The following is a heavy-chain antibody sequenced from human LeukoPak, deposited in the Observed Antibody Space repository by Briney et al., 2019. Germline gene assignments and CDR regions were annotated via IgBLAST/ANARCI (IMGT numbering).Heavy chain of an antibody. Sequence: GESLKISCRGSGYSFTSYWFVWGPQLPGKDLEGMGITYPGDSNTAYSPSFKGQVTISTDKSISTAYLQWSSLKASDTAMYYCARHSTLGSYSYGPLWVFDYWGQGTLVTVSS. CDR3: ARHSTLGSYSYGPLWVFDY. D-gene: IGHD5-18*01. CDR2: TYPGDSNT. J-gene: IGHJ4*02. CDR1: GYSFTSYW. V-gene: IGHV5-51*01.